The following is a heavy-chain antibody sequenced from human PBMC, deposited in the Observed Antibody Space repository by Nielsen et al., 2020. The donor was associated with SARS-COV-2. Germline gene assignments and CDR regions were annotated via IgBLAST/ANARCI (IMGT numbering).Heavy chain of an antibody. J-gene: IGHJ3*02. Sequence: SETLSPTCTVSGGSPSIRTYYWGWIRQPPGKGLEWIGTIYYTGSVSYNPSLRSRVTISVATSKKHFSLKSTSVTAADTAVYFCARGDIAVVPAAMFRGDDAFDIWGQGTMVRVSS. V-gene: IGHV4-39*02. CDR1: GGSPSIRTYY. CDR2: IYYTGSV. CDR3: ARGDIAVVPAAMFRGDDAFDI. D-gene: IGHD2-2*01.